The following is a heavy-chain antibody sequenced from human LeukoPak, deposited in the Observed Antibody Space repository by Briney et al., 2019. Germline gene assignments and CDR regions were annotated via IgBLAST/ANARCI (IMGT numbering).Heavy chain of an antibody. V-gene: IGHV1-69*13. CDR2: IIPIFGTA. CDR1: GYTFTGYY. D-gene: IGHD3-22*01. CDR3: ARALYYYDSSGYYGHHHDAFDI. Sequence: ASVKVSCKASGYTFTGYYTHWVRQAPGQGLEWMGGIIPIFGTANYAQKFQGRVTITADESTSTAYMELSSLRSEDTAVYYCARALYYYDSSGYYGHHHDAFDIWGQGTMVTVSS. J-gene: IGHJ3*02.